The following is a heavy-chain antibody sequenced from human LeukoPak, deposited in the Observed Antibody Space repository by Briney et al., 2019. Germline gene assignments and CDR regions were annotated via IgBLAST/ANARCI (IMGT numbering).Heavy chain of an antibody. V-gene: IGHV5-51*01. D-gene: IGHD2-2*02. J-gene: IGHJ5*02. CDR1: GYSFTSYW. Sequence: GESLKISCKGSGYSFTSYWIGWVRQMPGKGLEWMGIIYPGDSDTRYSPSFQGQVTISADKSISTAYLQWSSLKASDTAMYYCARHTYDCSSTSCYSFDLWGQGTLVTVSS. CDR2: IYPGDSDT. CDR3: ARHTYDCSSTSCYSFDL.